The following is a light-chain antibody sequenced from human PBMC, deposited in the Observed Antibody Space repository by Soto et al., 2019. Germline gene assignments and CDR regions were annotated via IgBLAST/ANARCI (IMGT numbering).Light chain of an antibody. V-gene: IGLV1-51*02. CDR1: SSNIGSNY. J-gene: IGLJ3*02. Sequence: QSVLTQPPSVSAAPGQKVTISCSGSSSNIGSNYVSWYQQLPGTAPKLLIYESNKRPSGIPDRFSGSKSGTSATLGITGLQTGDEADYYCGTWDSRLSGWVFGGGTKVTVL. CDR3: GTWDSRLSGWV. CDR2: ESN.